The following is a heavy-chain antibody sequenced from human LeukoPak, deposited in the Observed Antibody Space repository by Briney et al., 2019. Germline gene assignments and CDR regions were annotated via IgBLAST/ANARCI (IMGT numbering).Heavy chain of an antibody. Sequence: PSETLSLTCAVYGGSFSGYYWGWIRQPPGEGLEWIGEINHSGSTDYNPSLKSRVTISVETSKNQFSLKLSSVTAADTAVYYCARIYGRDSDGYYYRWGQGTLVTVSS. V-gene: IGHV4-34*01. CDR2: INHSGST. CDR3: ARIYGRDSDGYYYR. CDR1: GGSFSGYY. J-gene: IGHJ5*02. D-gene: IGHD3-22*01.